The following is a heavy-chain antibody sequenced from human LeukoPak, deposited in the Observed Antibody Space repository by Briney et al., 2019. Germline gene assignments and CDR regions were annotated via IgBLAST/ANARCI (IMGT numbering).Heavy chain of an antibody. CDR1: GFSFSGAW. J-gene: IGHJ4*02. V-gene: IGHV3-7*01. Sequence: GGSLRLSCAASGFSFSGAWMTWVRQAPGKGPEWVANINGDGSATYYVASVKGRFTISRDNAKNSLYLQMNSLRAEDTAVYYCTRDFGRQQLDYWGQGTLVIVSS. CDR2: INGDGSAT. D-gene: IGHD3/OR15-3a*01. CDR3: TRDFGRQQLDY.